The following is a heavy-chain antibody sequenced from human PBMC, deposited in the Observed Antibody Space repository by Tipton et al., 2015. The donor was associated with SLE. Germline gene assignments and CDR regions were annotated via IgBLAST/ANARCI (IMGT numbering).Heavy chain of an antibody. Sequence: LRLSCAASGFTISNYWMHWVRQGPGKGLVWVARIESDAMTISYADSVKGRFIISRDNAKNTLYLQMNSLRADDTAMYFCAQVQGGFYDGFDIWGRGTMVTVSS. V-gene: IGHV3-74*01. J-gene: IGHJ3*02. CDR2: IESDAMTI. CDR1: GFTISNYW. CDR3: AQVQGGFYDGFDI. D-gene: IGHD3-16*01.